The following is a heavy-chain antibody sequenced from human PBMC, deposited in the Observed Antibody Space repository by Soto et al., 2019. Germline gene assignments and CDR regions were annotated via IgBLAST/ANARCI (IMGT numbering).Heavy chain of an antibody. Sequence: QVQLVESGGGVVQPGRSLRLSCAASGFTFSSYGMHWVRQAPGKGLEWVAVISYDGSNKYYADSVKGRFTISRDNSKNTLYLQMNSLRAEDTAVYYCAKLPYYGSGSYYTPDAFDIWGQGTMVTGSS. CDR1: GFTFSSYG. CDR2: ISYDGSNK. CDR3: AKLPYYGSGSYYTPDAFDI. J-gene: IGHJ3*02. V-gene: IGHV3-30*18. D-gene: IGHD3-10*01.